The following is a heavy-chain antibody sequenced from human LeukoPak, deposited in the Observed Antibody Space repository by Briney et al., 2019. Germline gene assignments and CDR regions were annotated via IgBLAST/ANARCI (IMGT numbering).Heavy chain of an antibody. Sequence: ASVKVSCKASGYTFTVYYMHWVRQAPGQGLEWMGWINPNSGGTNYAQKFQGRVTMTRDTSISTAYMELSRLRSDDTAVYYCARGDSVRYFDWLLSGLSWGQGTLVTVSS. CDR2: INPNSGGT. D-gene: IGHD3-9*01. CDR1: GYTFTVYY. CDR3: ARGDSVRYFDWLLSGLS. J-gene: IGHJ5*02. V-gene: IGHV1-2*02.